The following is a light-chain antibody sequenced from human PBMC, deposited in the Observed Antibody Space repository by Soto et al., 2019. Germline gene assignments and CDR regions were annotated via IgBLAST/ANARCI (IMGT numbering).Light chain of an antibody. CDR3: AAWDDSLNGVV. CDR2: SNN. V-gene: IGLV1-44*01. CDR1: SSNIGSNT. Sequence: QSALTQPPSASGTPGQRVTISCSGSSSNIGSNTVNWYQQLPGTAPKLLIYSNNQRPSGVPDRFSGSKSGTSASLATSGLQSEDEADYYCAAWDDSLNGVVFGGGTQLTVL. J-gene: IGLJ2*01.